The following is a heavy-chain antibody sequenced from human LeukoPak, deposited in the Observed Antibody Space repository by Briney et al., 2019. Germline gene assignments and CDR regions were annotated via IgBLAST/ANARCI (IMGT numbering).Heavy chain of an antibody. D-gene: IGHD3-10*01. Sequence: ASVKVSCKASGYTFTGYYMHWVRQAPGQGLEWMGWINLNSGGTNYAQKFQGRVTMTRDTSISTAYMELSRLRSDDTAVYYCARDTLFMVRGVINDYWGQGTLVTVSS. CDR1: GYTFTGYY. CDR2: INLNSGGT. J-gene: IGHJ4*02. CDR3: ARDTLFMVRGVINDY. V-gene: IGHV1-2*02.